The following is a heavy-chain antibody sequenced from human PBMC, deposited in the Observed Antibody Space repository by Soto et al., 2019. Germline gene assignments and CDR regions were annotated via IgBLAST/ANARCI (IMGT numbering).Heavy chain of an antibody. J-gene: IGHJ4*02. CDR2: IRRKAYGGTT. CDR1: GFTFSNAW. V-gene: IGHV3-49*04. D-gene: IGHD3-22*01. CDR3: TRGKGSYDSSVDY. Sequence: LRLSFAASGFTFSNAWMSWVRQAPGKGLEWVGFIRRKAYGGTTEYAASVKGRFTISRDDSKSIASLQMTSLKTEDTAVYYCTRGKGSYDSSVDYWGQGTPVTVSS.